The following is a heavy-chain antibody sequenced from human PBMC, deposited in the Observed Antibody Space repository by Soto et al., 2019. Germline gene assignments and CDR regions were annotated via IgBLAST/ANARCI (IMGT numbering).Heavy chain of an antibody. CDR3: ARHAQWIIRAY. J-gene: IGHJ4*02. CDR1: GGSFSGYY. Sequence: PSETLSLTCAVYGGSFSGYYWSWIRQPPGKGLEWIGEINHSGSTNYNPSLKSRVTISVDTSKNQFSLKLSSVTAADTAVYYCARHAQWIIRAYWGQGSLVTVS. CDR2: INHSGST. D-gene: IGHD5-12*01. V-gene: IGHV4-34*01.